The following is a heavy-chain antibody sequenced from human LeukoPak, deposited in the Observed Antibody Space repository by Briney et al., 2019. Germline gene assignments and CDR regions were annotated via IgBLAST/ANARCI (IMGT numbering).Heavy chain of an antibody. V-gene: IGHV1-2*02. D-gene: IGHD3-22*01. CDR2: INPNSGGT. J-gene: IGHJ5*02. Sequence: ASVKASCKASGYTFTGYYMHWVRQAPGQGLEWMGWINPNSGGTNYAQKFQGRVTMTRDTSISTAYMELSRLRSDDTAVYYCARDPFSQYYYDSTGWFDPWGQGTLVTVSS. CDR1: GYTFTGYY. CDR3: ARDPFSQYYYDSTGWFDP.